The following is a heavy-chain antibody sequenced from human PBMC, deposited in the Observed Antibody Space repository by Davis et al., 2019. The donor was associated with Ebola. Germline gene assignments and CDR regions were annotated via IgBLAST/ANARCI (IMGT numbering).Heavy chain of an antibody. V-gene: IGHV1-18*01. D-gene: IGHD1-14*01. Sequence: AASAKVFCNASAYTSCSYGINWVRHAPGRGLQWMAWISAYNGNTRYPQKLQGRVTMTTNTSTTTIYIELRSLTSDDTAVYYCARGNLAGSNDYWGQGTLVTVSS. CDR1: AYTSCSYG. J-gene: IGHJ4*02. CDR2: ISAYNGNT. CDR3: ARGNLAGSNDY.